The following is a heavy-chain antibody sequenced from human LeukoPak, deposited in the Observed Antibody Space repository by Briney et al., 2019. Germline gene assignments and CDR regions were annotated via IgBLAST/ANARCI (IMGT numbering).Heavy chain of an antibody. V-gene: IGHV1-69*04. CDR2: IIPILGIA. CDR1: GGTFSSYA. Sequence: ASVKVSCKASGGTFSSYAISWVRQAPGQGLEWMARIIPILGIANYAQKFQGRVTITADKSTSTAYMELSSLRSEDTAVYYCARDDSSGYYWGYFDYWGRGTLVTVSS. J-gene: IGHJ4*02. D-gene: IGHD3-22*01. CDR3: ARDDSSGYYWGYFDY.